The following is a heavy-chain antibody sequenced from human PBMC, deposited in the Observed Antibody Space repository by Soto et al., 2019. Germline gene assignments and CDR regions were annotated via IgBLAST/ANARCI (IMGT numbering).Heavy chain of an antibody. CDR2: IIPIFGTA. D-gene: IGHD5-12*01. CDR3: ARAQDGYNYVVDAFDI. V-gene: IGHV1-69*06. CDR1: GGTFSSYA. Sequence: RASVKVSCKASGGTFSSYAISWVRQAPGQGLEWMGGIIPIFGTANYAQKFQGRVTITADKSTSTAYMELSSLRSEDTAVYYCARAQDGYNYVVDAFDIWGQGTMVTVSS. J-gene: IGHJ3*02.